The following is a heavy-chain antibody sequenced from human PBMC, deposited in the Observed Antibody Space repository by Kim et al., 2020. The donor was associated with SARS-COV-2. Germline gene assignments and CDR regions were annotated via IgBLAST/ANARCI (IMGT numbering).Heavy chain of an antibody. V-gene: IGHV7-4-1*02. Sequence: ASVKVSCKASGYTFTSYAMNWVRQAPGQGLEWMGWINPNTGNPTYAQGFKGRFVFPWDTSVSTAYLQISSLKAEDTAVYYCARAQEYSNGLGAFGIWGQGTMVTVSS. CDR3: ARAQEYSNGLGAFGI. D-gene: IGHD5-18*01. CDR2: INPNTGNP. J-gene: IGHJ3*02. CDR1: GYTFTSYA.